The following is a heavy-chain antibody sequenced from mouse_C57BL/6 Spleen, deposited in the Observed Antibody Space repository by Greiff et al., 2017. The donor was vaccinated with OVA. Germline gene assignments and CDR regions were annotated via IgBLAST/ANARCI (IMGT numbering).Heavy chain of an antibody. Sequence: EVMLVESGGGLVKPGGSLKLSCAASGFTFSDYGMHWVRQAPEKGLEWVAYISSGSSTIYYADTVKGRFTISRDNAKNTLFLQMTSLRSEDTAMYYCARPDYYGSSPYWYCDVWGTGTTVTVSS. J-gene: IGHJ1*03. D-gene: IGHD1-1*01. CDR2: ISSGSSTI. V-gene: IGHV5-17*01. CDR3: ARPDYYGSSPYWYCDV. CDR1: GFTFSDYG.